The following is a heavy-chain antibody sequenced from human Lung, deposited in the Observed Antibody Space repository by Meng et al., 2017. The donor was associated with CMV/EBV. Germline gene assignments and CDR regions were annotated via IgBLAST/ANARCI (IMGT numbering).Heavy chain of an antibody. CDR2: ISYDGSHK. CDR1: GFTFSYHA. V-gene: IGHV3-30*04. CDR3: ARDRGDGYNYPLDY. J-gene: IGHJ4*02. D-gene: IGHD5-24*01. Sequence: SCAASGFTFSYHAMHWVRQAPGKGLEWVALISYDGSHKYYADSVKGRFTFSRDNSKNTLLLQMSSLRVEDTAVYYCARDRGDGYNYPLDYWGQGTXVTVSS.